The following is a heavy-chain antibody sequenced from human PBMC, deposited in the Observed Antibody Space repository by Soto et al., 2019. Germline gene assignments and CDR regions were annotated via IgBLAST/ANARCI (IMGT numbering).Heavy chain of an antibody. Sequence: EVQLVESGGGLVQPGESLRLSCTASGITFSSYSMNWVRQAPGKGLEWLSYISSSKTTYADSVKGRFTISRDNAKNSVYLQMNSLRDEDTAVYYCVGAQDGHTPMVHGNYWGRGTRVTVSS. V-gene: IGHV3-48*02. J-gene: IGHJ4*02. CDR3: VGAQDGHTPMVHGNY. CDR2: ISSSKTT. D-gene: IGHD5-18*01. CDR1: GITFSSYS.